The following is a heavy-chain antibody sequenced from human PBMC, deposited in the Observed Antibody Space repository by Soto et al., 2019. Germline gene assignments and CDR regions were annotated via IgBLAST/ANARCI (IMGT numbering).Heavy chain of an antibody. CDR2: IKEDGSEK. Sequence: GGSLNLSCVASGFTFSNHWMSWVRQAPGKGLEWVANIKEDGSEKYYMDSVKGRFTISRDNAENSVYLQMNSLRAEDTAVYYCARGHYGMDVWGQGSTVTVSS. CDR3: ARGHYGMDV. CDR1: GFTFSNHW. J-gene: IGHJ6*02. V-gene: IGHV3-7*03.